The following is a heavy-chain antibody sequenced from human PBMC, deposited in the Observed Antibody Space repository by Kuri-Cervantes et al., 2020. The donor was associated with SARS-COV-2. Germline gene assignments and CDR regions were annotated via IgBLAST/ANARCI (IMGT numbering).Heavy chain of an antibody. V-gene: IGHV3-30*04. CDR3: ARELMVYLDY. D-gene: IGHD2-8*01. CDR1: GFTFSSYA. Sequence: GESLKISCAASGFTFSSYAMHWVRQAPGKGLEWVAVISYDGSNKYYADSVKGRFTISRDNSKNTLYLQMNSLRAEDTAVYYCARELMVYLDYWGQGTLVTVSS. J-gene: IGHJ4*02. CDR2: ISYDGSNK.